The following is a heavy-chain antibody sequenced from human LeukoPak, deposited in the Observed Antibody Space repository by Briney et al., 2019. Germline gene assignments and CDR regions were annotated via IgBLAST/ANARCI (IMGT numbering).Heavy chain of an antibody. CDR3: AKAHDYVWGSYRRLFDY. D-gene: IGHD3-16*02. Sequence: GGSLRLSCAASGFPFSSYAMTWVRLSPGKGLEWVSSIRPGADKTYYADSVRGRFTLSRDNSKNMVYLQMNGLRAGDTAVYYCAKAHDYVWGSYRRLFDYWGQGTLVTVSS. J-gene: IGHJ4*02. V-gene: IGHV3-23*01. CDR2: IRPGADKT. CDR1: GFPFSSYA.